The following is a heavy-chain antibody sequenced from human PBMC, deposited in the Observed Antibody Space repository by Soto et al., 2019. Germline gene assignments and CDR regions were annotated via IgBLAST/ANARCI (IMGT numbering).Heavy chain of an antibody. J-gene: IGHJ6*02. CDR2: ISYDGSNK. CDR1: GFTFSSYG. D-gene: IGHD3-10*01. CDR3: AKDQLRGVRGVITYYYGMAV. V-gene: IGHV3-30*18. Sequence: QVQLVESGGGVVQPGRSLRLSCAASGFTFSSYGMHWVRQAPGKGLEWVAVISYDGSNKYYADSVKGRFTISRDNSKNTLYLQMSSVRAEGTAVYYCAKDQLRGVRGVITYYYGMAVWGQGTTVTVSS.